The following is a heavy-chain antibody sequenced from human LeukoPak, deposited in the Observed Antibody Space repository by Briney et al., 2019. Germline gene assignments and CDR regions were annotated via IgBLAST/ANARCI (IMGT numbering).Heavy chain of an antibody. J-gene: IGHJ4*02. Sequence: SETLSLTCAVYGGSVSGDYWSWIRHPPPKGLELIGEINHSESTNYNPSLKSRVTISVDSAKNQFSLKLRSVTAADTAVYYCARGRRGVVPAALFEYWGQGTLVTVSS. V-gene: IGHV4-34*01. D-gene: IGHD2-2*01. CDR2: INHSEST. CDR1: GGSVSGDY. CDR3: ARGRRGVVPAALFEY.